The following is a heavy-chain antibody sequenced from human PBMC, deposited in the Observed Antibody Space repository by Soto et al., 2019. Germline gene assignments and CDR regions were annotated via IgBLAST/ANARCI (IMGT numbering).Heavy chain of an antibody. J-gene: IGHJ1*01. D-gene: IGHD6-19*01. V-gene: IGHV3-23*01. Sequence: EVQLLESGGGLVQPGGSLRLSCVASGFIFSTYAMSWVRQAPGKGLEWVSGISGSGSTTYYVDSVKGRFTISRDNSKNTLYLQMSSLRAEDTAVYYRAHSVWYNPDGYFQHWGQGTLVTVSS. CDR3: AHSVWYNPDGYFQH. CDR1: GFIFSTYA. CDR2: ISGSGSTT.